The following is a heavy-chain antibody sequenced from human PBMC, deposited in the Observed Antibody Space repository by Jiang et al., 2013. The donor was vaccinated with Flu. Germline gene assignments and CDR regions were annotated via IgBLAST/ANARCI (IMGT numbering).Heavy chain of an antibody. CDR3: ARLRRGAGYYYYGMDV. CDR2: IYPGDSDT. J-gene: IGHJ6*02. D-gene: IGHD3-10*01. Sequence: YSFTNYWIGWVRQMPGKGLEWMGIIYPGDSDTRYSPSFQGQIAISADKSISTAYLQWSSLKASDTAMYYCARLRRGAGYYYYGMDVWGQGTTVTVSS. V-gene: IGHV5-51*01. CDR1: YSFTNYW.